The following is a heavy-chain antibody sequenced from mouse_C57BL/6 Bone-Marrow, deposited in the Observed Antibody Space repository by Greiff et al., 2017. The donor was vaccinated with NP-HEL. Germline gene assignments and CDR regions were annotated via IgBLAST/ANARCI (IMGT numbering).Heavy chain of an antibody. J-gene: IGHJ2*01. CDR2: INPSNGGT. V-gene: IGHV1-53*01. Sequence: VQLQQPGPELVKPGASVKLSCKASGYTFTSYWMHWVKQRPGQGLEWIGNINPSNGGTNYNEKFKSKATLTVDKSSSTAYMQLSSLTSEDSAVNYYARRGYNNCGSITKDYWGQGATLTVSS. D-gene: IGHD1-1*01. CDR1: GYTFTSYW. CDR3: ARRGYNNCGSITKDY.